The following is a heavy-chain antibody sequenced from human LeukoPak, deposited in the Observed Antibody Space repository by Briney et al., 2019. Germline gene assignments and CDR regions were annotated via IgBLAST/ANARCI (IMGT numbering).Heavy chain of an antibody. CDR2: INHSGNT. V-gene: IGHV4-34*01. CDR1: GGSSSGYY. J-gene: IGHJ5*02. D-gene: IGHD1-26*01. CDR3: ARGGLRILGPTRWFDP. Sequence: SETLSLTCGVYGGSSSGYYWSWISQPPGKGLEWIGEINHSGNTSYNPSLKSRVTISVDTSKNQFSLKVSSVTAADSAVYYCARGGLRILGPTRWFDPWGQGTQVTVSS.